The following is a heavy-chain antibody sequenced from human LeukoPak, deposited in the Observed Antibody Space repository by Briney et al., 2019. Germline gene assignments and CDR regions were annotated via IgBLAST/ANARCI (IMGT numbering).Heavy chain of an antibody. CDR1: GFTFVNYA. J-gene: IGHJ3*02. D-gene: IGHD7-27*01. CDR3: ARDQFGTGDRRDAFDI. CDR2: ISYDGSNK. V-gene: IGHV3-30-3*01. Sequence: PGRSLKPSCAAPGFTFVNYAIHWVRQAPGKGLEWVAFISYDGSNKFYADSVKGRFTISRDNSKNTLYLQMNSLRAEDTAVYYCARDQFGTGDRRDAFDIWGQGTMVTVSS.